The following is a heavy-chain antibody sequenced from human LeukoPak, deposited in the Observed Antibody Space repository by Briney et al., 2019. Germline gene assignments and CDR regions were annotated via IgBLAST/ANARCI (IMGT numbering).Heavy chain of an antibody. J-gene: IGHJ4*02. V-gene: IGHV3-11*01. D-gene: IGHD6-13*01. CDR2: ISSSGSNK. CDR1: GFTFGDYY. CDR3: AREDSSSYWIGGYFDY. Sequence: GGSLRLSCAASGFTFGDYYMNWIRQAPGKGLEWISYISSSGSNKFYADSVKGRFTISRDNAKNSLYLEMNDLRAEDTAVYYCAREDSSSYWIGGYFDYWGQGTLVTVSS.